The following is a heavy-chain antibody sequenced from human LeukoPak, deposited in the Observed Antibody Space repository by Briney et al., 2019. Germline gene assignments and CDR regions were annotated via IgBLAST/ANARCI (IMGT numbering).Heavy chain of an antibody. V-gene: IGHV3-9*01. CDR2: ISWNSGSI. CDR3: AKAVDTAMVN. J-gene: IGHJ4*02. Sequence: GRSLRLSCAASGFTFDDYAMHWVRHAPGKGLEWVSGISWNSGSIGYADSVKGRFTISRDNAKNSLYLQMNSLRAEDTALYYCAKAVDTAMVNWGQGTLVTVSS. D-gene: IGHD5-18*01. CDR1: GFTFDDYA.